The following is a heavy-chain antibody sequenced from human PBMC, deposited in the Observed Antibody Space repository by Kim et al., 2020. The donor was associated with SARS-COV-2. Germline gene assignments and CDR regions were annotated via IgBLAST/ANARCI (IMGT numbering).Heavy chain of an antibody. V-gene: IGHV3-7*03. Sequence: QDGSEKYYVDSVKGRFSISRDNAKNSLYLLMNSLRAEDTAVYYCARDTDVWGQGTLVTVSS. J-gene: IGHJ4*02. CDR3: ARDTDV. CDR2: QDGSEK.